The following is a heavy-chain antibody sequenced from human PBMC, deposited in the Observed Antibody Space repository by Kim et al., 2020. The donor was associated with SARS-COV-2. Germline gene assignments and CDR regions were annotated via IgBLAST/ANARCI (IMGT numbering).Heavy chain of an antibody. CDR1: GYTFTSYA. V-gene: IGHV1-3*01. CDR3: ARDFVPATAINLHDAFDI. CDR2: INAGNGNT. D-gene: IGHD2-2*01. Sequence: ASVKVSCKASGYTFTSYAMHWVRQAPGQRLEWMGWINAGNGNTKYSQKFQGRVTITRDTSASTAYMELSSLRSEDTAVYYCARDFVPATAINLHDAFDIWGQGTMVTVSS. J-gene: IGHJ3*02.